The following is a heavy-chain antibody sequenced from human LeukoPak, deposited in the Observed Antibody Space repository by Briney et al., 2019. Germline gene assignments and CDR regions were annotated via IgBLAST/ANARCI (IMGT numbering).Heavy chain of an antibody. D-gene: IGHD4-17*01. V-gene: IGHV1-2*02. CDR1: GYTFTGYY. J-gene: IGHJ4*02. Sequence: ASVKVSCKASGYTFTGYYIHWVRQAPGQGLEWMGWINPDSGGTNYAQKFQGRVTMTRDTSIRTAYMELRSLRSDDTAVYYCARDGYDYGLIDYWGQGTLVTVSS. CDR2: INPDSGGT. CDR3: ARDGYDYGLIDY.